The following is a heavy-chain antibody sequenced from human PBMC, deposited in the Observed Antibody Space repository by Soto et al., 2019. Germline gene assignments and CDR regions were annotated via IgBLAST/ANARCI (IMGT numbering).Heavy chain of an antibody. V-gene: IGHV1-46*01. CDR1: GYTFTSYY. CDR2: ISPDGGST. CDR3: AKAPRGGVIITTYSAHIDY. J-gene: IGHJ4*02. Sequence: QVQLVQSGAEVKKPGASVMLSCKASGYTFTSYYMHWVRQAPGKGLEWMGIISPDGGSTRYAQKLQGRVTMTRDRFRRTFHLELSSLRSEDKTMYYCAKAPRGGVIITTYSAHIDYWGQVNLVTVSS. D-gene: IGHD3-3*01.